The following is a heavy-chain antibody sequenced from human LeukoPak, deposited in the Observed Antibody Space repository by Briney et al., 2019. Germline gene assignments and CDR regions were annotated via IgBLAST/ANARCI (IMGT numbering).Heavy chain of an antibody. V-gene: IGHV4-34*01. Sequence: PSETLSLTCAVYGGSFSGYYWSWIRQPPGKGLEWIGEINHSGSTNYNPSLKSRVTISVDTPKNQFSLKLSSVTAADTAVYYCARHGSGIGYWGQGTLVTVSS. CDR2: INHSGST. CDR1: GGSFSGYY. J-gene: IGHJ4*02. CDR3: ARHGSGIGY. D-gene: IGHD3-10*01.